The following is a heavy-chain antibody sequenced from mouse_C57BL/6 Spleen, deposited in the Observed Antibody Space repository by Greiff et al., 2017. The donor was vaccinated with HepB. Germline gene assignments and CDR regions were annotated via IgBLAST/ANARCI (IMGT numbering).Heavy chain of an antibody. D-gene: IGHD1-1*01. CDR3: ARQIVTTVVATEYFDV. J-gene: IGHJ1*03. CDR1: GFTFSSYG. V-gene: IGHV5-6*01. Sequence: EVKLMESGGDLVKPGGSLKLSCAASGFTFSSYGMSWVRQTPDKRLEWVATISSGGSYTYYPDSVKGRFTISRDNAKNTLYLQMSSLKSEDTAMYYCARQIVTTVVATEYFDVWGTGTTVTVSS. CDR2: ISSGGSYT.